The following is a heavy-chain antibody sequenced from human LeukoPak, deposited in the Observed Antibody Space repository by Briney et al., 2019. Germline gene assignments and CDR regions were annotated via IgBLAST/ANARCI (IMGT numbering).Heavy chain of an antibody. V-gene: IGHV3-30*04. CDR1: GFMFSSHA. CDR2: ISSDGSNK. Sequence: GGSLRLSCEASGFMFSSHAMHWVRQAPGKGLEWVALISSDGSNKYYADSVKGRFTISRDNSKNTLYLQMNSLRAEDTAVYYCAKGLWWELPGPQWSSSSSLDYWGQGTLVTVSS. D-gene: IGHD2-15*01. CDR3: AKGLWWELPGPQWSSSSSLDY. J-gene: IGHJ4*02.